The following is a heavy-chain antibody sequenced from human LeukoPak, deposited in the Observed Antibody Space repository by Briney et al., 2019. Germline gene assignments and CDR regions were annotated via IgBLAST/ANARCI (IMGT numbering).Heavy chain of an antibody. CDR2: ISSNGGST. Sequence: GGSLRLSCAASGFTFSSYAMHWVRQAPGKGLEYVSAISSNGGSTYYANSVKGRFTISRDNSKNTLYLQMGSLRAEDMAVYYCARVGGYSYGDYYYYYMDVWGKGTTVTVSS. D-gene: IGHD5-18*01. V-gene: IGHV3-64*01. J-gene: IGHJ6*03. CDR3: ARVGGYSYGDYYYYYMDV. CDR1: GFTFSSYA.